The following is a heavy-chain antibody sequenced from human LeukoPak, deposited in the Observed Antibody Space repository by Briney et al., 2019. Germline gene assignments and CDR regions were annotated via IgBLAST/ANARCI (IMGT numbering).Heavy chain of an antibody. D-gene: IGHD6-19*01. V-gene: IGHV4-39*07. CDR2: IYYSGST. J-gene: IGHJ4*02. CDR3: ARGLKAVAIDY. CDR1: GGSISSSSYY. Sequence: TSETLSLNCTVSGGSISSSSYYWGWIRQPPGKGLEWIGSIYYSGSTYYNPCLKSRVTISVDTSKNQFSLKLSAVTAADTAVYYCARGLKAVAIDYWGQGTLVTVSS.